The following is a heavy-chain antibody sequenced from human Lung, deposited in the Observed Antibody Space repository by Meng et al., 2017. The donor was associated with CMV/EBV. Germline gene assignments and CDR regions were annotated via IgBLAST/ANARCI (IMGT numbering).Heavy chain of an antibody. Sequence: GGSXRLXXAAAGFSFEDYGMHWVRQAPGKGLEWVSGINWNRRSIGYADSVQGRFTISRDNARKSLYLQMNTLRPEDTALYFCAKEITTVAPNAFDMWGQGXMVTVSS. J-gene: IGHJ3*02. CDR3: AKEITTVAPNAFDM. CDR2: INWNRRSI. CDR1: GFSFEDYG. D-gene: IGHD4-23*01. V-gene: IGHV3-9*01.